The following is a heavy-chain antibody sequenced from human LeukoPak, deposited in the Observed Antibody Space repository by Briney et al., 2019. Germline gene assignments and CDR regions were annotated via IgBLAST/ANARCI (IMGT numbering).Heavy chain of an antibody. CDR2: IYYSGST. Sequence: SETLSLTCTVSGGSISSSSYYWGWLRQPPGKGLEWIGSIYYSGSTYYNPSLKSRVTISVDTSKNQFSLKLSSVTAADTAVYYCARVGGAVVPAAIYAFDIWGQGTMVTVSS. CDR1: GGSISSSSYY. CDR3: ARVGGAVVPAAIYAFDI. D-gene: IGHD2-2*01. V-gene: IGHV4-39*07. J-gene: IGHJ3*02.